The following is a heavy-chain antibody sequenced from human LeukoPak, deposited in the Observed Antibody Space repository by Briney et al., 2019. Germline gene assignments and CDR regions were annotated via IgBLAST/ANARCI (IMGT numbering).Heavy chain of an antibody. CDR1: GDSISSRSFY. J-gene: IGHJ6*03. D-gene: IGHD3-3*01. CDR3: AKQFSSVGYDSWSGSPNYFMDV. CDR2: IYYTGTT. Sequence: SETLSLTCTVSGDSISSRSFYWGWVRQPPGKGLEWIASIYYTGTTYYNPSLTSRVTIFVDTSKSQFSLKVDSVTASDTAVYYCAKQFSSVGYDSWSGSPNYFMDVWGKGMTVTVSS. V-gene: IGHV4-39*01.